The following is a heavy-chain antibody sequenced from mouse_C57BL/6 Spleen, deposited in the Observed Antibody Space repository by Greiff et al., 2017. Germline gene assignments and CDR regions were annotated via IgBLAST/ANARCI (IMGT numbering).Heavy chain of an antibody. J-gene: IGHJ4*01. CDR2: ISYDGSN. D-gene: IGHD2-5*01. Sequence: EVQLQESGPGLVKPSQSLSLTCSVTGYSITSGYYWNWIRQFPGNKLEWMGYISYDGSNNYNPSLKNRISITRYTSKNQFFLKLNSVTTEDTATYYCARGGSNYDAMDYWGQGTSVTVSS. V-gene: IGHV3-6*01. CDR3: ARGGSNYDAMDY. CDR1: GYSITSGYY.